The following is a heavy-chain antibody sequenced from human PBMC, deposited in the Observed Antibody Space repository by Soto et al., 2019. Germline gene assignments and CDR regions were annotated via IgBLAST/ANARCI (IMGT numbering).Heavy chain of an antibody. CDR2: IYYSGST. J-gene: IGHJ5*02. D-gene: IGHD6-19*01. CDR1: GGSISSGGYY. Sequence: QVQLQESGPGLVKPSQTLSLTCTVSGGSISSGGYYWSWIRQHPGKGLEWIGYIYYSGSTYYNPSLKSRVTISVDTSKNQFSLRLSSVTAADTAVYYFARGVGSGWLNWFDTWGQGTLVTVSS. V-gene: IGHV4-31*03. CDR3: ARGVGSGWLNWFDT.